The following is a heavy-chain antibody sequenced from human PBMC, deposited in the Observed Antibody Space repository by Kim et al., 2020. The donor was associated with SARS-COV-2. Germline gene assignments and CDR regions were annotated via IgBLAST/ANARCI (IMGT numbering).Heavy chain of an antibody. Sequence: SVKVSCKASGGTFSSYAISWVRQAPGQGLEWMGGIIPIFGTANYAQKFQGRVTITADESTSTAYMELSSLRFEDTAVYYCARTLERYYYGSGTLPYFDYWGQGTLVTVSS. CDR2: IIPIFGTA. D-gene: IGHD3-10*01. CDR1: GGTFSSYA. V-gene: IGHV1-69*13. J-gene: IGHJ4*02. CDR3: ARTLERYYYGSGTLPYFDY.